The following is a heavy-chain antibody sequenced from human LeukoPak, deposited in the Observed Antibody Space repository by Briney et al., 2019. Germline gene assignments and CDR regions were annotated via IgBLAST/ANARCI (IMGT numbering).Heavy chain of an antibody. J-gene: IGHJ6*03. V-gene: IGHV2-26*01. Sequence: ASGPTLVNPTEPLTLTCTVSGFSLSNARMGESWIRQPPGKALEWLAHIFSNDEKSYSTSLKSRLTISKDTSKSQVVLTMTNMDPVDTATYYCARASKYYDFWSGYPTYYYYYYMDVWGKGTTVTVSS. CDR1: GFSLSNARMG. D-gene: IGHD3-3*01. CDR2: IFSNDEK. CDR3: ARASKYYDFWSGYPTYYYYYYMDV.